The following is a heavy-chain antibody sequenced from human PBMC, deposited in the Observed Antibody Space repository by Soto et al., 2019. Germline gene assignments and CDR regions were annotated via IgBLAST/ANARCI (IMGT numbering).Heavy chain of an antibody. V-gene: IGHV3-23*01. CDR2: MSASGGAS. D-gene: IGHD5-12*01. J-gene: IGHJ4*02. CDR1: GFSFSSYA. Sequence: EVELLESGGGLIHPGESLRLSCAASGFSFSSYAMIWVRQAPGKGLEWVSVMSASGGASYFAGSVEGRFSMSRDNSKNMLYVEMNSLRAEDTAIYFCAKGSIQYSASIDYWGQGTLVSVSS. CDR3: AKGSIQYSASIDY.